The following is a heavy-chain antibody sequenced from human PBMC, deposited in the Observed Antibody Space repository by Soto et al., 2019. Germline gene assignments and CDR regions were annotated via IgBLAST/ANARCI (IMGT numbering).Heavy chain of an antibody. J-gene: IGHJ6*02. CDR3: ARETSQNVYSRYGMDV. V-gene: IGHV4-34*01. Sequence: SQTLSLTCVIYGGSFRGFSWSCIRPPPGKGLEWIGQINDSGTTNYNPSLKSRVTISADTSKTHFSLRLTSVAAADTAVYYCARETSQNVYSRYGMDVWGQGTTVTVSS. CDR1: GGSFRGFS. D-gene: IGHD2-15*01. CDR2: INDSGTT.